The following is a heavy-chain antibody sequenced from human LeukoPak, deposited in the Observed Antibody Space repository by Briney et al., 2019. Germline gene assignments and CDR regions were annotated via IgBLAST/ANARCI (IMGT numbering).Heavy chain of an antibody. D-gene: IGHD2-8*01. CDR1: GFDFSSNW. Sequence: GGSLRLSCAASGFDFSSNWMHWVRQAPGKGLVWVSRINSDGRTTAYADSVKGRFIISRDNAKNTLFLQMNSLRIEDTAVYYCTSPNDYYFDFWGQGTLVTVSS. CDR2: INSDGRTT. CDR3: TSPNDYYFDF. J-gene: IGHJ4*02. V-gene: IGHV3-74*01.